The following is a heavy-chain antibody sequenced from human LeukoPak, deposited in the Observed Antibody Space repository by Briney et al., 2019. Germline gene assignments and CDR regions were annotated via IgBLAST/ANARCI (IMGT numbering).Heavy chain of an antibody. D-gene: IGHD3-3*01. CDR3: ASFTIFGVVTF. CDR2: IYYSGST. J-gene: IGHJ4*02. CDR1: GASISSYY. Sequence: PSETLSLTCTVSGASISSYYWSWIRQPPGKRLEWIGYIYYSGSTNYNPSLKSRVTISVDTSKNQFSLKLSSVTAADTAVYYCASFTIFGVVTFWGQGTLVTVSS. V-gene: IGHV4-59*01.